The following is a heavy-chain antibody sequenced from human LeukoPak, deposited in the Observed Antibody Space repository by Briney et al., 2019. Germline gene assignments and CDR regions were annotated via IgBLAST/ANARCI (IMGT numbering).Heavy chain of an antibody. D-gene: IGHD2-8*01. CDR2: INSDASTI. CDR1: GGSISGSSYY. V-gene: IGHV3-74*01. Sequence: ETLSLTCTVSGGSISGSSYYWGWIRQPPGKGLVWVSRINSDASTINYADSVKGRFTISRDNAKNTLYLQMNNLRAEDTAVYYCAREDCTIGAVCSSLLDHWGRGTLVTVSS. J-gene: IGHJ4*02. CDR3: AREDCTIGAVCSSLLDH.